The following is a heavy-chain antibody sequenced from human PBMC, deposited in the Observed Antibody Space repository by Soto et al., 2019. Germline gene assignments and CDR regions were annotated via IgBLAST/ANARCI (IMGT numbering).Heavy chain of an antibody. CDR3: ARPAETYYDFWSAPFDY. Sequence: SVKVSCKASGGTFISYAISWVRQAPGQGLEWMGGIIPIFGTANYAQKFQGRVTITADESTSTAYMELSSLRSEDTAVYYCARPAETYYDFWSAPFDYWGQGTLVTVSS. CDR1: GGTFISYA. J-gene: IGHJ4*02. CDR2: IIPIFGTA. V-gene: IGHV1-69*13. D-gene: IGHD3-3*01.